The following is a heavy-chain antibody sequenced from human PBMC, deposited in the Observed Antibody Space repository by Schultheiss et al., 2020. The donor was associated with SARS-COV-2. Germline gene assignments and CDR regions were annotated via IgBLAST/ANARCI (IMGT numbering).Heavy chain of an antibody. D-gene: IGHD5-24*01. V-gene: IGHV3-30*07. Sequence: GGSLRLSCAASGFTFSSYALHWVRQAPGKGLEWVAVISYDGSNKYYADSVKGRFTISRDNAKKSLYLQVNSLRAEDTAVYYCASGMATMGGGFDYWGQGTLVTVSS. CDR3: ASGMATMGGGFDY. CDR1: GFTFSSYA. J-gene: IGHJ4*02. CDR2: ISYDGSNK.